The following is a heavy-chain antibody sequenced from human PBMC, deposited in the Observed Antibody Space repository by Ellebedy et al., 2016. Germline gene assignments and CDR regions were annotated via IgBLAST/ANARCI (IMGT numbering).Heavy chain of an antibody. V-gene: IGHV3-33*01. Sequence: GESLKIPXAAPGFSFSSYAMHWVRQAPGKGLEWVAIIWSDGSDKYYADSVKGRFTISRDNSKNTLYLQMNSLRADDTAVYYCARPTYGSGSFLIDHWGQGTLVTVSS. CDR2: IWSDGSDK. CDR1: GFSFSSYA. D-gene: IGHD3-10*01. J-gene: IGHJ4*02. CDR3: ARPTYGSGSFLIDH.